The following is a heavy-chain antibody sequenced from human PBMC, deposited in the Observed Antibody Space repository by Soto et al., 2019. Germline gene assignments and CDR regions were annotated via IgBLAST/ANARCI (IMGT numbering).Heavy chain of an antibody. J-gene: IGHJ4*02. Sequence: GGSLRLSCAASGFTFSSYSMNWVRQAPGKGLEWVSYISSSSSTIYYADSVKGRFTISRDNAKNSLYLQMNSLRDEDTAVYYCARLPGYSTGWTPFDFWGQGTQVTVSS. CDR3: ARLPGYSTGWTPFDF. CDR1: GFTFSSYS. CDR2: ISSSSSTI. V-gene: IGHV3-48*02. D-gene: IGHD6-19*01.